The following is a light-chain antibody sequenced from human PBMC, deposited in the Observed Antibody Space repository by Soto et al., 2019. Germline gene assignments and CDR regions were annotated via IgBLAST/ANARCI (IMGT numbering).Light chain of an antibody. V-gene: IGKV1-9*01. Sequence: DIQLTQSPSFLSASVGDRVTITCRASQGISNYLAWYQRKPGKAPKLLIYTASTLQSGVPSRFSGSGSGTEFTLTISSLQPEDFATYYCQQYGSSPPGYTFGQGTKLEIK. CDR3: QQYGSSPPGYT. CDR1: QGISNY. CDR2: TAS. J-gene: IGKJ2*01.